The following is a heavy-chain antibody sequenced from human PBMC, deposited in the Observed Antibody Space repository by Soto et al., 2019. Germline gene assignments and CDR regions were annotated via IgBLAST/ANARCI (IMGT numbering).Heavy chain of an antibody. D-gene: IGHD6-13*01. V-gene: IGHV1-3*01. Sequence: QVQLVQSGAEVKKPGASVKVSCKASGYTFTSYAMHWVRKAPGQRLEWMGWINAGNGNTKYSQKCQGRVTITRDTSASTAYMELSSMRSEETAVYYCARADQDSSRWYVHYYYYGMDVWGQGTTVTVSS. CDR1: GYTFTSYA. J-gene: IGHJ6*02. CDR3: ARADQDSSRWYVHYYYYGMDV. CDR2: INAGNGNT.